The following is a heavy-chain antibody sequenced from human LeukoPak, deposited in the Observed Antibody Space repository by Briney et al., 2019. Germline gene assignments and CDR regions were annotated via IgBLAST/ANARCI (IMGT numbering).Heavy chain of an antibody. J-gene: IGHJ4*02. CDR2: IYSDNT. CDR1: GFTVSINS. Sequence: PGGSLRLSCTVSGFTVSINSMSWVRQAPGKGLEWVSFIYSDNTHYSDSVKGRFTISRDNSKNTLYLQMNSLRAEDTAVYYCARGEVPPHYFDSWGQGTLVTVSS. CDR3: ARGEVPPHYFDS. V-gene: IGHV3-53*01.